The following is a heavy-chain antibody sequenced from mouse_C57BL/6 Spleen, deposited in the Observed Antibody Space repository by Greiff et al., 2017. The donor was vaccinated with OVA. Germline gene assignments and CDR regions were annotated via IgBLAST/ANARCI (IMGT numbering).Heavy chain of an antibody. V-gene: IGHV1-54*01. CDR1: GYAFTNYL. CDR2: INPGSGGT. Sequence: QVQLQQSGAELVRPGTSVKVSCKASGYAFTNYLIEWVKQRPGQGLEWIGVINPGSGGTNYNEKFKGKATLTADKSSSTAYMQLSSLTSEDSAVYFCARALGPNWYFDVWGTGTTVTVSS. J-gene: IGHJ1*03. CDR3: ARALGPNWYFDV.